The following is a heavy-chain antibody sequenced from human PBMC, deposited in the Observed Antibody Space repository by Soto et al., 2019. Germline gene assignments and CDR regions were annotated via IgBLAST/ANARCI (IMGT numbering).Heavy chain of an antibody. D-gene: IGHD3-9*01. J-gene: IGHJ4*02. CDR3: ARHSGRYFDWLFDY. CDR2: IYYSGST. V-gene: IGHV4-39*01. CDR1: GGSISSSSYY. Sequence: QLQLQESGPGLVKPSETLSLTCTVSGGSISSSSYYWGWIRQPPGKGLEWIGSIYYSGSTYYNPPLKSRVTISVDTSKNQFSLKLSSVTAADTAVYYCARHSGRYFDWLFDYWGQGTLVTVSS.